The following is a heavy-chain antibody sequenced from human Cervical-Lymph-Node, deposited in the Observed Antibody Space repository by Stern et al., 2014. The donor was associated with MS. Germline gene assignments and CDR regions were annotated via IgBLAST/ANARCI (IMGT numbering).Heavy chain of an antibody. CDR3: ARSPPYYEFWNDYYYFDY. Sequence: SGPALVKPTQTLTLTCTFSGFSLSTSGMRVSWIRQPPGKALEWLARIDWDDDKFYSPSLKTRLTISKDTSKNQVVLTMTNMDPVDTATYYCARSPPYYEFWNDYYYFDYWGQGTLVAVSS. D-gene: IGHD3-3*01. J-gene: IGHJ4*02. CDR2: IDWDDDK. V-gene: IGHV2-70*04. CDR1: GFSLSTSGMR.